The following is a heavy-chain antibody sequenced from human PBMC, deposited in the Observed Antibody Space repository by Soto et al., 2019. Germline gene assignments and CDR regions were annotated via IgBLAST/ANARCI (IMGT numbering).Heavy chain of an antibody. CDR1: GFTFSRYA. CDR3: AKGEMATIKESYYYYYGMDV. D-gene: IGHD5-12*01. Sequence: GGSLRLSCAASGFTFSRYAMSWVRQAPGKGLEWVSAISGSGGSTYYADSVKGRFTISRDNSKNTLYLQMNSLRAEDTAVYYCAKGEMATIKESYYYYYGMDVWGQGTTVTVSS. V-gene: IGHV3-23*01. J-gene: IGHJ6*02. CDR2: ISGSGGST.